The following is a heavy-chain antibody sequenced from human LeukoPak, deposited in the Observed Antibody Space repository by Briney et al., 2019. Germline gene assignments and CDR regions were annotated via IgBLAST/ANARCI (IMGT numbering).Heavy chain of an antibody. CDR2: ISSSSSYI. V-gene: IGHV3-21*01. CDR3: ARGHNGVLLWFVELPNYSMDV. D-gene: IGHD3-10*01. CDR1: GFTFSSYS. J-gene: IGHJ6*03. Sequence: GGSLRLSCAASGFTFSSYSMNWVRQAPGKGLEWVSSISSSSSYIYYADSVKGRFTISRDNAKNSLYLQMNSLRAEDTAVYYCARGHNGVLLWFVELPNYSMDVWGKGTTVTVSS.